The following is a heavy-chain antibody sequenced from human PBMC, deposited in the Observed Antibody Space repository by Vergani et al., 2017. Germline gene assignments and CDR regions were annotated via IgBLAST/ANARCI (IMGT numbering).Heavy chain of an antibody. V-gene: IGHV4-61*02. D-gene: IGHD5-12*01. CDR1: GGSISSGSYY. J-gene: IGHJ4*02. CDR3: ARSATLFYFDY. CDR2: IYTSGST. Sequence: QVQLQESGPGLVKPSKTLSLTCTVSGGSISSGSYYWSWIRQPAGKGLGWIGRIYTSGSTNYSHSLKSRVTLSVDTSKNQFSLKLGSVTVADTAMYYCARSATLFYFDYWGPGTLVIVSS.